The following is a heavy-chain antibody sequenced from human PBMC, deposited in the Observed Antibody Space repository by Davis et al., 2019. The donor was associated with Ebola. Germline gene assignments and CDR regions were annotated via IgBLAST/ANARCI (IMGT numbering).Heavy chain of an antibody. D-gene: IGHD2-21*01. CDR1: GFTLHDYG. Sequence: PGGSLRLSCAASGFTLHDYGMDWVRQAPGKGLEWVALISYDGSNKDYADSVKGRFTISRDISKNTLFLQMNNLRVEDTAIYYCTTYRVSGYWGQGTLVTVSS. J-gene: IGHJ4*02. CDR2: ISYDGSNK. CDR3: TTYRVSGY. V-gene: IGHV3-30*03.